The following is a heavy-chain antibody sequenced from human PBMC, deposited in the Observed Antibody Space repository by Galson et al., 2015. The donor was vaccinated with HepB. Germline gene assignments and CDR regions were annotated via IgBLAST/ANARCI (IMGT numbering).Heavy chain of an antibody. CDR2: IYYSGSA. CDR1: GGSISSYY. V-gene: IGHV4-59*01. CDR3: ARGPTRYYFDY. D-gene: IGHD4-17*01. Sequence: QVQLQESGPGLVKPSVTLSLTCPVSGGSISSYYWSWIRQPPGKGLEWIGYIYYSGSANYSPSLRGRVTISIDTSKNQFSLNLSSVTAADAAVYYCARGPTRYYFDYWGQGTLVTVSS. J-gene: IGHJ4*02.